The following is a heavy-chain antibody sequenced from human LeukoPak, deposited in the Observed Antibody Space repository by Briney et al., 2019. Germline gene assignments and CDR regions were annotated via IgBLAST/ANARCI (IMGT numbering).Heavy chain of an antibody. CDR2: INPSDGST. Sequence: GASVKVSCKTSGYTFTNYYMHWVRQAPGQGLEWMGIINPSDGSTRYAQKFQGRVTVTRDTSTSTVYIDLNSLRSEDTAVYYCASAYDIMKTTSPFDYWGQGTLVTVSS. D-gene: IGHD3-9*01. V-gene: IGHV1-46*01. CDR3: ASAYDIMKTTSPFDY. CDR1: GYTFTNYY. J-gene: IGHJ4*02.